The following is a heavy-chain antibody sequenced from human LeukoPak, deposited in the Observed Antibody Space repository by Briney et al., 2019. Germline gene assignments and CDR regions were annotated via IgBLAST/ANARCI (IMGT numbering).Heavy chain of an antibody. V-gene: IGHV3-21*01. D-gene: IGHD4-17*01. CDR2: ISSSSSYI. CDR1: GFTFSSYS. Sequence: GGSLRLSCAASGFTFSSYSMNWVRQAPGKGLEWVSSISSSSSYIYYADSVKGRFTISRDNAKNSLYLQMNSLRAEDTAVYYCARDLPCSGDYVAFDYWGQGTLVTVSS. CDR3: ARDLPCSGDYVAFDY. J-gene: IGHJ4*02.